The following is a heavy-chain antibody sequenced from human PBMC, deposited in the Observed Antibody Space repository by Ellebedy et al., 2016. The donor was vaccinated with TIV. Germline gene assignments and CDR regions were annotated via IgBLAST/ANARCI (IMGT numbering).Heavy chain of an antibody. CDR1: GFTFDAYA. CDR2: ISGDGGST. D-gene: IGHD3-10*01. J-gene: IGHJ6*02. CDR3: AKFRFGELGHYGMDV. Sequence: PGGSLRLSCAAPGFTFDAYAMHWVRKAPGKGLEWVSLISGDGGSTYYADSVKGRFTISRDNSKNSLYLQMNSLRTEDTALYYCAKFRFGELGHYGMDVWGQGTTVTVSS. V-gene: IGHV3-43*02.